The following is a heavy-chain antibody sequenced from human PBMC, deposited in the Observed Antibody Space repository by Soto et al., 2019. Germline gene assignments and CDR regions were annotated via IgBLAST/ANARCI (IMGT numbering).Heavy chain of an antibody. D-gene: IGHD3-22*01. CDR1: GGTFSSYA. J-gene: IGHJ6*02. V-gene: IGHV1-69*13. CDR2: IIPIFGTA. CDR3: ARDPEYYYDSSGSGRYYYGMDV. Sequence: SVKVSCKASGGTFSSYAISWVRQAPGQGLEWMGGIIPIFGTANYAQKFQGRVTITADESTSTAYMELSSLRSEDTAVYYCARDPEYYYDSSGSGRYYYGMDVWG.